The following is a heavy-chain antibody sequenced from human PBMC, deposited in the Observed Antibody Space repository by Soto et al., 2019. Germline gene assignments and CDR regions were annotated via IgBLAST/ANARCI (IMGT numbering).Heavy chain of an antibody. CDR3: ARAFHSDCLGYCGGDCYPTVYLQP. CDR1: GFPFSSYA. D-gene: IGHD2-21*02. Sequence: PXVSLRLSCAASGFPFSSYAMHWVGPAPGKGLEWVAVISYDGSNKYYADSVKGRFTISRDNSENALYLQMNSLRAEDTAVYYCARAFHSDCLGYCGGDCYPTVYLQPWGQFTLVSVAA. J-gene: IGHJ1*01. V-gene: IGHV3-30-3*01. CDR2: ISYDGSNK.